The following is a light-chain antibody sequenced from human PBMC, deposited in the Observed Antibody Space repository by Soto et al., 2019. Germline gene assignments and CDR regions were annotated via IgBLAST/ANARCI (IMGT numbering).Light chain of an antibody. CDR2: AAS. CDR3: QQTTSFPLT. Sequence: DIQVTQSPSSVSASVGDRVTITCRASQGLVSWLAWYQQKPGKAPKLLIYAASSFQSGVPSRFSGSGSGTDFTLTIRRLQSKYFAPYCCQQTTSFPLTFGDGTTEEIK. J-gene: IGKJ4*02. CDR1: QGLVSW. V-gene: IGKV1-12*01.